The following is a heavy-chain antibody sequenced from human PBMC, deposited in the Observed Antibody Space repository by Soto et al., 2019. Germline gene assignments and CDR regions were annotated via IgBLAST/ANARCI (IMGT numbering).Heavy chain of an antibody. J-gene: IGHJ1*01. V-gene: IGHV3-30*18. D-gene: IGHD6-19*01. CDR3: AKDIAVSQH. CDR2: ISYDGSNK. CDR1: GFTFSSYG. Sequence: GGSLRLSCAASGFTFSSYGMHWVRQAPGKGLEWVAVISYDGSNKYYADSVKGRFTISRDNSKNTLYLQMNSLRAEDTAVYYCAKDIAVSQHWGQGTLVTVSS.